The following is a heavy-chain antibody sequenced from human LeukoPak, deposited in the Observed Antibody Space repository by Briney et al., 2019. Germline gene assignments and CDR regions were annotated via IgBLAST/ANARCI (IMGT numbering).Heavy chain of an antibody. Sequence: GGSLRLSCAASGFTFSSYSMNWVRQAPGGGLEWVSSISSSSSYIYYAGSVKGRFTISRDNAKNSLYLQMNSLRAEDTAVYYCAVDSKWELPFDYWGQGTLVTVSS. CDR1: GFTFSSYS. CDR2: ISSSSSYI. CDR3: AVDSKWELPFDY. J-gene: IGHJ4*02. D-gene: IGHD1-26*01. V-gene: IGHV3-21*01.